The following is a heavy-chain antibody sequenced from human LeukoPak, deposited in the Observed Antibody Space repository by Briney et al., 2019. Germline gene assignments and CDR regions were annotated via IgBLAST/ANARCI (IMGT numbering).Heavy chain of an antibody. Sequence: SETLSLTCTVSGGSISSYYWSWIRQPPGKGLEWIGYIYYSGSTNYNPSLKSRVTISVDTSKNQFSLKLSSVTAADTAVYYCEMSLNWVDAFDIWGQGTMVTVSS. V-gene: IGHV4-59*01. CDR3: EMSLNWVDAFDI. CDR1: GGSISSYY. CDR2: IYYSGST. D-gene: IGHD7-27*01. J-gene: IGHJ3*02.